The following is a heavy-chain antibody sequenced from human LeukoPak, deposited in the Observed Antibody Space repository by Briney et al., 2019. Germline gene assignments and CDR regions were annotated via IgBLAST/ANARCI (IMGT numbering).Heavy chain of an antibody. J-gene: IGHJ4*02. D-gene: IGHD3-22*01. V-gene: IGHV3-30*02. CDR3: ARDPGGYYDSSGYYYFDY. Sequence: PGGSLRLSCAASGFTFSSYGMHWVRQAPGKGLEWVAFIRYDGSNKYYADSVKGRFTISRDNSKNTLYLQMNSLRAEDTAVYYCARDPGGYYDSSGYYYFDYWGQGTLVTVSS. CDR2: IRYDGSNK. CDR1: GFTFSSYG.